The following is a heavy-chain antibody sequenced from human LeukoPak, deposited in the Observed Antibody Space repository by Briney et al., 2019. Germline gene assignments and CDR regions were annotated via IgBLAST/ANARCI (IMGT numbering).Heavy chain of an antibody. D-gene: IGHD2-15*01. CDR2: IYYSGST. CDR1: VGSISSGGYY. V-gene: IGHV4-31*03. Sequence: PSETLSLTCTVSVGSISSGGYYWSWIRQHPGKGLEWIGYIYYSGSTYYNPSLKSRVTISVDTSKNQFSLKLSSVTAADTAVYYCAREVVVVAATRGGFDYWGQGTLVTVSS. J-gene: IGHJ4*02. CDR3: AREVVVVAATRGGFDY.